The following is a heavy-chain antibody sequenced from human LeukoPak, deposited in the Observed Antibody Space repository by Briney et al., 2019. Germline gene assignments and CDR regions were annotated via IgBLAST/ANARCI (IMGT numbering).Heavy chain of an antibody. V-gene: IGHV3-53*01. CDR1: GISVSNNY. J-gene: IGHJ3*02. D-gene: IGHD2-15*01. CDR2: SYSGGNT. CDR3: ARSPILGYCSGGSCHVFDI. Sequence: PGGSLRLSCTASGISVSNNYMTWVRQAPGKGLEWASSSYSGGNTYYADSVKDRFTTSRDNSKNTLYLQMNSLRAEDTAVYYCARSPILGYCSGGSCHVFDIWGQGTMVTVSS.